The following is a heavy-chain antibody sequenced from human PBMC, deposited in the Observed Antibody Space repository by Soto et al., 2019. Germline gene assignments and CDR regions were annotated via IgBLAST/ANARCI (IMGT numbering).Heavy chain of an antibody. J-gene: IGHJ4*02. V-gene: IGHV3-49*03. D-gene: IGHD3-9*01. CDR1: GFTFGDYA. Sequence: GGSLRLSCTASGFTFGDYAMSWFRQAPGKGLEWVGFIRSKAYGGTTEYAASVKGRFTISRDDSKSIAYLQMNSLKTEDTAVYYCGRRKTVLRYFDWSFDYWGQGTLVTVSS. CDR3: GRRKTVLRYFDWSFDY. CDR2: IRSKAYGGTT.